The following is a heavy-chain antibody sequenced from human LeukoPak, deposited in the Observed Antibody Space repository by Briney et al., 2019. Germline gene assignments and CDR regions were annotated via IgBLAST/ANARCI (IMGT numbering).Heavy chain of an antibody. Sequence: ASVKVSCKVSGYTLTELSMHWVRQAPGKGLEWMGGFDPEDGETIYAQKFQGRVTMTEDTSTDTAYMELSSLRSEDTAVYYCATHCSSTSCYFRNYWGQGTLVTVSS. J-gene: IGHJ4*02. D-gene: IGHD2-2*01. CDR1: GYTLTELS. V-gene: IGHV1-24*01. CDR3: ATHCSSTSCYFRNY. CDR2: FDPEDGET.